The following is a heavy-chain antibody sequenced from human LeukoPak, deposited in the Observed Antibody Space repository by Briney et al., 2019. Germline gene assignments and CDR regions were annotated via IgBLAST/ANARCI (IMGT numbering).Heavy chain of an antibody. D-gene: IGHD3-3*01. Sequence: LSGGSLRLSCSASGFTSSTYAMHWVRQAPGKGLEYVSAISSNGGGTYYADSVKGRFTISRDNSKNTLFLQMSSLRAEDTAVYYCVKEQTFFGVVMDIWRPGTMVTVSS. V-gene: IGHV3-64D*09. CDR1: GFTSSTYA. J-gene: IGHJ3*02. CDR3: VKEQTFFGVVMDI. CDR2: ISSNGGGT.